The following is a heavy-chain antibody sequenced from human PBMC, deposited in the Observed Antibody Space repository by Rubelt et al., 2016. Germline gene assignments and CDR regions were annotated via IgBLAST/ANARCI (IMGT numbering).Heavy chain of an antibody. Sequence: EVQLVESGGGLVQPGGSLRLSCAASGFTFSSYSMNWVRQAPGKGLEWVSYISSSGGTKYYADSVKGRFTISRDSSKNTVYLQMNSLRIEDSAVYSCAREFCTSIKAGTLDNWGQGVLVTVSS. CDR2: ISSSGGTK. V-gene: IGHV3-48*01. J-gene: IGHJ4*02. CDR1: GFTFSSYS. CDR3: AREFCTSIKAGTLDN. D-gene: IGHD3-3*02.